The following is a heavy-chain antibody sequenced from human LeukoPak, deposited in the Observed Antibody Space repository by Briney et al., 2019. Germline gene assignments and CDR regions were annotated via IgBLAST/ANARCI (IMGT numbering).Heavy chain of an antibody. D-gene: IGHD2-2*01. J-gene: IGHJ4*02. V-gene: IGHV4-59*01. CDR1: GGSFSGYY. Sequence: SETLSLTCAVYGGSFSGYYWSWIRQPPGKGLEWIGYIYNSGSTNYNPSLKSRVTISLDTSRNQFSLKLTSVTAADTALYYCASEYCTSSTCRFDSWGQGTLVTVSS. CDR2: IYNSGST. CDR3: ASEYCTSSTCRFDS.